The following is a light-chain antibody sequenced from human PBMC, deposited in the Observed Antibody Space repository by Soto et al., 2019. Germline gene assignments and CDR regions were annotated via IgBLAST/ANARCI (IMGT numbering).Light chain of an antibody. Sequence: DIQMTQSPSTLSASVEDRVTITCRASQSIGDLLAWYQQKPGEAPKLLIYKASYLESGVPSRFSGSGSGTEFTLTISRLQPDDFATYYCQQYNSYSWTFGQGTKVDIK. CDR3: QQYNSYSWT. V-gene: IGKV1-5*03. J-gene: IGKJ1*01. CDR1: QSIGDL. CDR2: KAS.